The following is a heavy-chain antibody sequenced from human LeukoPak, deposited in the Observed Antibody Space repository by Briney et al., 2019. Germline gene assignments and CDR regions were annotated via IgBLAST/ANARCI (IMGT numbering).Heavy chain of an antibody. V-gene: IGHV5-10-1*01. Sequence: GESLKISCKGSGYGFTSYWITWVRQMPGKGLEWMGRIDPSDSYTNYSPSFQGHVTISADKSISTAYLQWSSLKASDTAIYYCARHENIFSTFDMWGQGTMVTVSS. CDR3: ARHENIFSTFDM. CDR2: IDPSDSYT. CDR1: GYGFTSYW. J-gene: IGHJ3*02. D-gene: IGHD3-9*01.